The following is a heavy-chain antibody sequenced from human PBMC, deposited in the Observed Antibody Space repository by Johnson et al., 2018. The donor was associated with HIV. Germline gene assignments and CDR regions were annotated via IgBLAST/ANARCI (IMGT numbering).Heavy chain of an antibody. V-gene: IGHV3-30*04. J-gene: IGHJ3*02. D-gene: IGHD3-10*01. CDR3: AKDPGWFGEPGDAFDI. Sequence: QVQLVESGGGVVQPGKSLRLSCAASGFTFSSYGLHWVRQAPGKGLEWVAVISFDGRNKFYADSVKGRFTVSRDNSKDTLYLQMNNLRAEDTAVYYCAKDPGWFGEPGDAFDIWGQGTMVTVSS. CDR2: ISFDGRNK. CDR1: GFTFSSYG.